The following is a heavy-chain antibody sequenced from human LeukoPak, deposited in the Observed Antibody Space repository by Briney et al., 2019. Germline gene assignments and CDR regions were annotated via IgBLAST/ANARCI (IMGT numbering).Heavy chain of an antibody. Sequence: PSETLSLTCTVSGGSISSYYWSWIRQPPGKGLEWIGYINYSGSTNYNPSLKSRVTISVDTSKNQFSLKLSSVTAADTAVYYCARVFTPGYCSSTSCQNYYYYYGMDVWGKGTTVTVSS. CDR1: GGSISSYY. J-gene: IGHJ6*04. CDR2: INYSGST. CDR3: ARVFTPGYCSSTSCQNYYYYYGMDV. V-gene: IGHV4-59*01. D-gene: IGHD2-2*01.